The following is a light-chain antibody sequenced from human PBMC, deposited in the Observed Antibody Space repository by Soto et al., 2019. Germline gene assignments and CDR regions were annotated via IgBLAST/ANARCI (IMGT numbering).Light chain of an antibody. J-gene: IGLJ1*01. V-gene: IGLV2-11*01. CDR2: DVS. CDR3: CSYAGSYPYV. CDR1: SSDVGGYQY. Sequence: QSALTQPRSVSGSPGQSVTISCTGTSSDVGGYQYVSWYQEHPGKAPKLMIYDVSKRPSGVPDRFSGSKSGNTASLTISGLQAEDEADYYFCSYAGSYPYVFGTGTKLTVL.